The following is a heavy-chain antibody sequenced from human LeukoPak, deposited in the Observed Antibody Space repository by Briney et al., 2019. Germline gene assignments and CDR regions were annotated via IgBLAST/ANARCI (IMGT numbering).Heavy chain of an antibody. Sequence: GGSLRLSCAAPGFTFSSYWMSWVRQAPGKGLEWVANIKQDGSEKYYVDSVKGRFTISRDNAKNSLYLQMNSLRAEDTAVYYCAREGCSSTSCYTENYFDYWGQGTLVTVSS. CDR1: GFTFSSYW. CDR3: AREGCSSTSCYTENYFDY. V-gene: IGHV3-7*01. D-gene: IGHD2-2*02. CDR2: IKQDGSEK. J-gene: IGHJ4*02.